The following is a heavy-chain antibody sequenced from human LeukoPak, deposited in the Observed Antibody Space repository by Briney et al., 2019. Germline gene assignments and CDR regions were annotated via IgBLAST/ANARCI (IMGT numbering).Heavy chain of an antibody. CDR3: VRDRNALQFLDF. D-gene: IGHD3-3*01. CDR1: GFTFRNFG. V-gene: IGHV3-33*01. CDR2: IWYDGSEK. J-gene: IGHJ4*02. Sequence: PGGSLRLSCAASGFTFRNFGMHWVRQAPGKGLEWVAVIWYDGSEKYYAGSVKGRFIISRDNSKNMLYLQTNSLRAEDTAVYYCVRDRNALQFLDFWGQGTVVTVSS.